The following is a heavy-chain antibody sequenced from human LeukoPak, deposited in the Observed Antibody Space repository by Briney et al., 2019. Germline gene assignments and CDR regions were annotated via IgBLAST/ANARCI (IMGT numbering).Heavy chain of an antibody. CDR2: INAGNGNT. D-gene: IGHD5-24*01. CDR1: GYTLTSYA. V-gene: IGHV1-3*01. Sequence: GASVKVSCKASGYTLTSYAMHWVRQAPGQRLEWMGWINAGNGNTKYSQKFQGRVTITRDTSASTAYMELSSLRSEDTAVYYCARADGYHVGDYFDYWGQGTLVTVSS. J-gene: IGHJ4*02. CDR3: ARADGYHVGDYFDY.